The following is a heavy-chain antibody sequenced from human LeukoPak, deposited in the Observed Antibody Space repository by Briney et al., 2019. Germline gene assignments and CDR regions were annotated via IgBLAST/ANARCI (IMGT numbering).Heavy chain of an antibody. J-gene: IGHJ5*02. CDR1: GGSFSGYY. CDR3: ARGGYCSGGSCYSWFDP. CDR2: INHRGST. D-gene: IGHD2-15*01. Sequence: PSETLSLTCAVYGGSFSGYYWSWIRQPLGKGLEWIGEINHRGSTNYNPSLKSRVTISVDTSKNQFSLKLSSVTAADTAVYYCARGGYCSGGSCYSWFDPWGQGTLVTVSS. V-gene: IGHV4-34*01.